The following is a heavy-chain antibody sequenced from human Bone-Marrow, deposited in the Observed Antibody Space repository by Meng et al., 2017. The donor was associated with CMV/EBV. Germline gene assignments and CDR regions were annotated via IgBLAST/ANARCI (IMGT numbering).Heavy chain of an antibody. CDR1: GFTFSSYE. J-gene: IGHJ6*02. CDR3: ARDLVVYYYYGMDV. Sequence: GESLKISCAASGFTFSSYEMNWVRQAPGKGLEWVSYISSIGSTIYYADSVKGRFTISRDNAKNSLYLQMNSLRAEDTAVYYCARDLVVYYYYGMDVWGQGTTVTVSS. D-gene: IGHD3-22*01. V-gene: IGHV3-48*03. CDR2: ISSIGSTI.